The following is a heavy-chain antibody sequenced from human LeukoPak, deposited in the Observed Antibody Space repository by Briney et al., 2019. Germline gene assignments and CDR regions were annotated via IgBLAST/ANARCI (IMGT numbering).Heavy chain of an antibody. D-gene: IGHD6-13*01. CDR3: ARGRSSSWANWFDP. J-gene: IGHJ5*02. Sequence: GASVKVSCKASGYTFTSYDINWVRQVTGQGLEWMGWMNPNSGNTGYAQKFQGRVTMTRNTSISTAYMELSSLRSEDTAVYYCARGRSSSWANWFDPWGQGTLVTISS. V-gene: IGHV1-8*01. CDR2: MNPNSGNT. CDR1: GYTFTSYD.